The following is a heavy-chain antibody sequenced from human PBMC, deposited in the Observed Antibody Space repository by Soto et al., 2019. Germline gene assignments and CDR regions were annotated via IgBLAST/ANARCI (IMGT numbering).Heavy chain of an antibody. Sequence: GGSLRLSCAASGFTFSSYEMNWVRQAPGKGLEWVSYISSSGSTIYYADSVKGRFTISRDNAKNSLYLQMNSLRAEDTAVYYCARDTFYGDYVNYYYGMDVWGQGTTVTVSS. D-gene: IGHD4-17*01. J-gene: IGHJ6*02. CDR1: GFTFSSYE. CDR2: ISSSGSTI. CDR3: ARDTFYGDYVNYYYGMDV. V-gene: IGHV3-48*03.